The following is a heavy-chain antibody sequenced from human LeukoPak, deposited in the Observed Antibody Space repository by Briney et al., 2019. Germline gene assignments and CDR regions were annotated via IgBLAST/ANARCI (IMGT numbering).Heavy chain of an antibody. V-gene: IGHV1-46*01. D-gene: IGHD3-3*01. CDR3: ARLGQRYYDFWSGYYTGPVDY. J-gene: IGHJ4*02. CDR1: GYTFTSYY. CDR2: INPSGGST. Sequence: ASVKVSCKASGYTFTSYYMHWVRQAPGQGLEWMGIINPSGGSTSYAQKFQGRVTMTRDTSTSTVYMELRSLRSDDTAVYYCARLGQRYYDFWSGYYTGPVDYWGQGTLVTVSS.